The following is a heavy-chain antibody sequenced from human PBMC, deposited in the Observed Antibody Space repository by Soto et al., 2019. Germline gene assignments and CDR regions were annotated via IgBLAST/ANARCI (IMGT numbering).Heavy chain of an antibody. V-gene: IGHV4-59*01. Sequence: SETLSLTCTVSGGSISNYYWSWIRQTPGKGLEWIGYISYRGSTNYHPSLKSRVTISVDTTRNQFSLRLSSVTAADTAGYYCARDQTDYGYHYYGMDVWGQGTTVTVSS. J-gene: IGHJ6*02. CDR3: ARDQTDYGYHYYGMDV. D-gene: IGHD3-10*01. CDR2: ISYRGST. CDR1: GGSISNYY.